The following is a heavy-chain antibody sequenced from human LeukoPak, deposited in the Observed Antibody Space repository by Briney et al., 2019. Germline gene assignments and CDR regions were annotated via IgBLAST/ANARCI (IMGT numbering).Heavy chain of an antibody. CDR2: INHSGST. CDR3: ARGHCSSTSCYSVHYYYYGMDV. D-gene: IGHD2-2*02. Sequence: PSETLSLTCAVYGGSFSGYYWSWIRQPPGKGLEWIGEINHSGSTNYNPSLKSRVTISVYTSKNQFSLKLSSVTAADTAVYYCARGHCSSTSCYSVHYYYYGMDVWGQGTTVTVSS. CDR1: GGSFSGYY. J-gene: IGHJ6*02. V-gene: IGHV4-34*01.